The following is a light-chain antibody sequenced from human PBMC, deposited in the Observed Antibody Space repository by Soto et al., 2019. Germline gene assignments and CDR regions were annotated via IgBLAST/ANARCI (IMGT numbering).Light chain of an antibody. CDR3: TSYRSSSTLDV. J-gene: IGLJ1*01. CDR2: EVS. V-gene: IGLV2-14*01. Sequence: QSALTQPASVSGSPGQSITISCTGTSSDVGGYNYVSWYQQYPGKAPKLILYEVSKRPSGVSNRFSGYKSGNTASLTISGRQADDESDNYCTSYRSSSTLDVFGTGTKLTVL. CDR1: SSDVGGYNY.